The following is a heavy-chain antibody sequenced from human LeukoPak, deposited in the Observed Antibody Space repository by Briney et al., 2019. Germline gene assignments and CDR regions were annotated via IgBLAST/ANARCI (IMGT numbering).Heavy chain of an antibody. J-gene: IGHJ3*02. CDR2: INHSGST. CDR3: ARRRIAAAGPSDAFDI. V-gene: IGHV4-34*01. D-gene: IGHD6-13*01. Sequence: SETLSLTCAVYGGSFSGYYWSWIRQPPGKGLEWIGEINHSGSTNYNPSLKSRVTISVDTSKNQFSLKLSSVTAADTAVYYCARRRIAAAGPSDAFDIWGQGTMVTVSS. CDR1: GGSFSGYY.